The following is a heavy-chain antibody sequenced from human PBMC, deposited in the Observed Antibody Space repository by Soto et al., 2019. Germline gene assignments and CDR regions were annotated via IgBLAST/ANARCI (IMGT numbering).Heavy chain of an antibody. D-gene: IGHD2-15*01. CDR2: INHSGST. J-gene: IGHJ6*02. CDR1: GESLSRAA. Sequence: GTVSIGCAVHGESLSRAAWRWVRHPSGKGLEWIGEINHSGSTNYNPSLKSRVTISVDTSKNQFSLKLSSVTAADTAVYYCARVWDIVVVVAATKDYYGMDVWGQGTTVT. V-gene: IGHV4-34*01. CDR3: ARVWDIVVVVAATKDYYGMDV.